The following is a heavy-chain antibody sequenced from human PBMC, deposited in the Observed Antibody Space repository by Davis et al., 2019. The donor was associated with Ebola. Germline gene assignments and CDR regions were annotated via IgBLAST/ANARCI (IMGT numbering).Heavy chain of an antibody. V-gene: IGHV4-59*01. CDR3: ARLATYGMDV. CDR2: LYTSGTT. CDR1: GDSISRSY. J-gene: IGHJ6*04. Sequence: SETLSLTCGVSGDSISRSYWSWIRQPPGKGLEWIGNLYTSGTTNKNASLKSRLTILLDTSKNRLSLNLRSVTAADTAVYYCARLATYGMDVWGKGTTVTVSS.